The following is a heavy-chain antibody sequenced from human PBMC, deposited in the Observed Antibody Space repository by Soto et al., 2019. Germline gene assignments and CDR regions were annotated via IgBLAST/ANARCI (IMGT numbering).Heavy chain of an antibody. CDR1: GFTFSSHW. Sequence: GGSLRLSCAASGFTFSSHWMHWVRHVPGKQFVWVARINSYGSSTDYADSVKGRFTISRDNAKNTLYLQIKSLGDEDTAVYYCARDRPDGSVPSSVHQPMFDDWGQGILVTVAS. CDR2: INSYGSST. J-gene: IGHJ4*02. CDR3: ARDRPDGSVPSSVHQPMFDD. D-gene: IGHD3-10*01. V-gene: IGHV3-74*01.